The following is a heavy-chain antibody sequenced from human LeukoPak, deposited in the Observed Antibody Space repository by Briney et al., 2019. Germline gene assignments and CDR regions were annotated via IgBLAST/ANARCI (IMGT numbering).Heavy chain of an antibody. J-gene: IGHJ4*02. CDR3: ASYCSATSCYEFEY. Sequence: PGGSLRLSCGASGFSFSLYGMHWVRQAPGKGLEWVAFIWAAGNDDFYADSVKGRFTISRDNSKNTLYLRMNSLRAEDTAVYYCASYCSATSCYEFEYWGQGTLVTVSS. D-gene: IGHD2-2*01. CDR1: GFSFSLYG. CDR2: IWAAGNDD. V-gene: IGHV3-30*02.